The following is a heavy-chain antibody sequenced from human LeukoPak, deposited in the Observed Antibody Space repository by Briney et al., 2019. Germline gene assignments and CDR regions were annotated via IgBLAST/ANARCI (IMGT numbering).Heavy chain of an antibody. CDR3: AKVFGHDAYDWDY. D-gene: IGHD5-12*01. CDR2: INSDGSST. Sequence: GSLRLSCAASGFTFSSYWMHWVRQAPGKGLVWVSRINSDGSSTSYADSVKGRFTISRDNAKNTLYLQMNSLRAEDTAMYYCAKVFGHDAYDWDYWGQGTLVTVSS. CDR1: GFTFSSYW. J-gene: IGHJ4*02. V-gene: IGHV3-74*01.